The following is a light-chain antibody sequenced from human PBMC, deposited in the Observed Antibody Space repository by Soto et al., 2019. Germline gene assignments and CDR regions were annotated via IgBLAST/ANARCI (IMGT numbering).Light chain of an antibody. Sequence: QSALTQPASVSGSPGQSITISCTGTSSDVGGYNYVSWYQQHPGKAPKLMIYDVSNRPSGVSNRFSGSKSGNTASLTISGLQAEYEADYYCGSYTSSSTPYVFGTGTKVTVL. CDR3: GSYTSSSTPYV. CDR2: DVS. CDR1: SSDVGGYNY. J-gene: IGLJ1*01. V-gene: IGLV2-14*01.